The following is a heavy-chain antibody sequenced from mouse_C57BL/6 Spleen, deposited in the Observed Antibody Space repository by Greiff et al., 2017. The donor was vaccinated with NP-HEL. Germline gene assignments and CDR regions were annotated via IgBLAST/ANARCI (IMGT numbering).Heavy chain of an antibody. D-gene: IGHD1-1*01. CDR3: ARCGYYYGSSPYYALDY. CDR1: GYAFSSSW. CDR2: IYPGDGDT. V-gene: IGHV1-82*01. Sequence: QVQLQQSGPELVKPGASVKISCKASGYAFSSSWMNWVKQRPGKGLEWIGRIYPGDGDTNYNGKFKGKATLTADKSSSTAYMQLSSLTSEDSAVYFCARCGYYYGSSPYYALDYWGQGTSVTVSS. J-gene: IGHJ4*01.